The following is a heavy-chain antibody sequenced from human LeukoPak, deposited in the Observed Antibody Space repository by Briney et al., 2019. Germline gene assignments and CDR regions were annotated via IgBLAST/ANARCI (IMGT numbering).Heavy chain of an antibody. Sequence: GGSLRLSCAASGFTFSSYAMSWVRQAPGKGLEWVSAIGGSGGTTYYADSVKGRFTISRDNSKNTLYLQMNSPRAEDTAVYYCAKSGGSSFRYWGQGTLVTVSS. J-gene: IGHJ4*02. D-gene: IGHD6-25*01. V-gene: IGHV3-23*01. CDR1: GFTFSSYA. CDR3: AKSGGSSFRY. CDR2: IGGSGGTT.